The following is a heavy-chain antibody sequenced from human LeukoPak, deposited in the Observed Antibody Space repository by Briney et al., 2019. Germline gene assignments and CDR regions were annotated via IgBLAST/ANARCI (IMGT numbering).Heavy chain of an antibody. CDR2: ISGSGGNT. Sequence: PGGSLRLSCAASGFTFNNYAMSWARQAPGKGLQWVSVISGSGGNTYYPESVKGRFTISRDNSKNTLYLQMNSLRAEDTATYYCAREGYCTSTSRYAGIDYWGQGTLVTVSS. D-gene: IGHD2-2*01. V-gene: IGHV3-23*01. CDR3: AREGYCTSTSRYAGIDY. CDR1: GFTFNNYA. J-gene: IGHJ4*02.